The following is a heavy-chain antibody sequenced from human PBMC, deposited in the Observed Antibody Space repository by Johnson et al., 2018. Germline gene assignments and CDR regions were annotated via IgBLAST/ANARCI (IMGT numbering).Heavy chain of an antibody. CDR2: MNPNSGTT. J-gene: IGHJ6*03. CDR1: GYTFTSYD. V-gene: IGHV1-8*01. Sequence: QVQLVQSGAEVKKPGASVKVSCKASGYTFTSYDINWVRQATGQGLEWMGWMNPNSGTTGYAQKFQGRVTMTRNTSISTAYMELSSLRSEDTAVYYCARGSRLGYCSGGSCYGGYYYYMDVWGKGTTVTVSS. D-gene: IGHD2-15*01. CDR3: ARGSRLGYCSGGSCYGGYYYYMDV.